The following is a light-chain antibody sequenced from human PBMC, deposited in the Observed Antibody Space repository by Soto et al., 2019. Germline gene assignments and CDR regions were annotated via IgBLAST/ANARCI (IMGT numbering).Light chain of an antibody. CDR1: QSISGW. CDR2: KAS. J-gene: IGKJ1*01. Sequence: DIQMTESPSTLSATLGDSVTITCRASQSISGWLAWYQQRPGKAPKLMIYKASTLETGVPSRFSGSGSGTEFTLTINNLQPDDFATYYCQQYDGYSRTCGQGTKVDIK. V-gene: IGKV1-5*03. CDR3: QQYDGYSRT.